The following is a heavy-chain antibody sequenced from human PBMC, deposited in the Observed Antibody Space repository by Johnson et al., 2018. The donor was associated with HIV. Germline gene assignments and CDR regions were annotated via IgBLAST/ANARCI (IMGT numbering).Heavy chain of an antibody. V-gene: IGHV3-9*01. CDR3: ARLPSGYNRDTFNI. CDR2: ISWNSHIV. Sequence: VESGRSLRLSCVASGVKLDDYAMHWVRQPPGQGLEWVAGISWNSHIVDYADSVKGRVTISRDTAKNTLYLQMNSLRAEDTATYYCARLPSGYNRDTFNIWGQGTMVTVSS. J-gene: IGHJ3*02. CDR1: GVKLDDYA. D-gene: IGHD5-18*01.